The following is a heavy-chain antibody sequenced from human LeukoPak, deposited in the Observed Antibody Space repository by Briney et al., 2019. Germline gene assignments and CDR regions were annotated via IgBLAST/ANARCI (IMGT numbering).Heavy chain of an antibody. CDR1: GFTFSDYY. CDR2: ISSSSSYT. V-gene: IGHV3-11*06. Sequence: GGSLRLSCAASGFTFSDYYMSWIRQAPGKGLEWVSCISSSSSYTNYADSVKGRFTISRDNAKNSLYLQMNSLRAEDTAVYYCASVTMVRGVMRSGGPYYFDYWGRGTLVTVSS. D-gene: IGHD3-10*01. J-gene: IGHJ4*02. CDR3: ASVTMVRGVMRSGGPYYFDY.